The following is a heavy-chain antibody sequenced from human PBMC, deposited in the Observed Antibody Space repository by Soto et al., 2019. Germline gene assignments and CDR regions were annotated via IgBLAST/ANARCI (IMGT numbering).Heavy chain of an antibody. Sequence: EVQLLESGGGLVQPGGSLRLSCAASGFTFSSYAMSWVRQAPGKGLEWVSAISGSGGSTYYADSVKGRFTISRDKSKNTLYRQMNSLRAEDTAVDYGAKCAGWLQFFFPADYWGQGTLVTVSS. CDR1: GFTFSSYA. CDR3: AKCAGWLQFFFPADY. V-gene: IGHV3-23*01. D-gene: IGHD5-12*01. J-gene: IGHJ4*02. CDR2: ISGSGGST.